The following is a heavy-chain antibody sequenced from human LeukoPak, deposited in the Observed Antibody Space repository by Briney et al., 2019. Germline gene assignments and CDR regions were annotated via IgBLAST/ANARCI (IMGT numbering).Heavy chain of an antibody. V-gene: IGHV3-7*01. D-gene: IGHD1-26*01. CDR2: IRQDGNEK. Sequence: GGSLRLSCEASGFTFSRNWMTWVRQAPGKGLEWVANIRQDGNEKYYVDSVKGRFTISRDNAKNSLYLQMNSLRAGHTAVYYCASGGVVGPSTYWFYDLWGRGTRVTVSS. CDR3: ASGGVVGPSTYWFYDL. J-gene: IGHJ2*01. CDR1: GFTFSRNW.